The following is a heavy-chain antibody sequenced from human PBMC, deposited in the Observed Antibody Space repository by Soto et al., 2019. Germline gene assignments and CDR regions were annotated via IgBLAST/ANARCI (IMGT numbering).Heavy chain of an antibody. CDR2: IYYSGST. J-gene: IGHJ4*02. CDR3: ARTVIGGFDY. V-gene: IGHV4-59*01. D-gene: IGHD3-16*02. CDR1: GGSISSDY. Sequence: QVQLQESGPGLVKPSETLSLTCTVSGGSISSDYWSWIRQPPGKGLEWIAYIYYSGSTNYNPSLKSRVATSGDTSKNQFSLKLSSVTAADTAVYYCARTVIGGFDYWGQGTLVTVSS.